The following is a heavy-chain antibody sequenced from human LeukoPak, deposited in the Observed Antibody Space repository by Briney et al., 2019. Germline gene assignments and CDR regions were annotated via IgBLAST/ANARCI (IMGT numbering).Heavy chain of an antibody. CDR1: GFTFSDYY. Sequence: GGSLRLSCAASGFTFSDYYMSWIRQAPGKGLEWVSYISSSGSTIYYADSVKGRFTISRDNAKNSLYLQMNSLRAEDMALYYCAKSGSYDFWSGYFDYWGQGTLVTVSS. CDR3: AKSGSYDFWSGYFDY. J-gene: IGHJ4*02. D-gene: IGHD3-3*01. CDR2: ISSSGSTI. V-gene: IGHV3-11*01.